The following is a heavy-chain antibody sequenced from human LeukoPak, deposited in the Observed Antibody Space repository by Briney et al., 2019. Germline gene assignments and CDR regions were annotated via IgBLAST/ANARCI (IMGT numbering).Heavy chain of an antibody. D-gene: IGHD3-3*01. CDR1: GLTFSSYG. CDR3: ATTSITIFGVVIGFDY. CDR2: IRYDGSNK. Sequence: GGSLRLSCAASGLTFSSYGMHWVRQAPGKGLEWVAFIRYDGSNKYYADSVKGRFTISRDNSKNTLYLQMNSLRAEDTAVYYCATTSITIFGVVIGFDYWGQGTLVTVSS. V-gene: IGHV3-30*02. J-gene: IGHJ4*02.